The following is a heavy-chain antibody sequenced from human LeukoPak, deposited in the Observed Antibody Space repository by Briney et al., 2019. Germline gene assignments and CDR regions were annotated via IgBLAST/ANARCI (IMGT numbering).Heavy chain of an antibody. CDR3: AREAPPIAAAGFDY. D-gene: IGHD6-13*01. V-gene: IGHV4-61*01. CDR1: GGSISSGSYY. Sequence: SQTLSLTCTVSGGSISSGSYYWSWIRQPPGKGLEWVGYIYYSGTTNYNPSLNSRVTISVDTSKNQFSLKLSSVTAADTAVYYCAREAPPIAAAGFDYWGQGTRVTVSS. J-gene: IGHJ4*02. CDR2: IYYSGTT.